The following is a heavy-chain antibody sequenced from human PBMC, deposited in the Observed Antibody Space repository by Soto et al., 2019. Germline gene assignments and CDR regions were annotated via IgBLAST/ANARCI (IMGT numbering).Heavy chain of an antibody. CDR1: GFTFSSYG. J-gene: IGHJ6*02. D-gene: IGHD3-16*01. CDR2: ISYDGSNK. CDR3: AKGGYYYYGMDV. Sequence: GGSLRLSCAASGFTFSSYGMHWVRQAPGKGLEWVAVISYDGSNKYYADSVKGRFTISRDNSKNTLYLQMNSLRAEDTAVYYCAKGGYYYYGMDVWGQGTTVTVSS. V-gene: IGHV3-30*18.